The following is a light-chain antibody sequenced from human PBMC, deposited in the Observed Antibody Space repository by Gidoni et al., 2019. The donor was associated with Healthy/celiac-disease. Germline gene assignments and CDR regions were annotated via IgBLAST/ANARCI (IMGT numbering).Light chain of an antibody. Sequence: DIQMNQSPSSLSASVGDRVTITCQASQDISNYLNWYQQKPGKAPKLLIYEASNLETGVPSRFSGSGSGTDFTFTISSLQPEDIATYYCQQYDNLPFTFXPXTKVDIK. CDR3: QQYDNLPFT. CDR1: QDISNY. J-gene: IGKJ3*01. CDR2: EAS. V-gene: IGKV1-33*01.